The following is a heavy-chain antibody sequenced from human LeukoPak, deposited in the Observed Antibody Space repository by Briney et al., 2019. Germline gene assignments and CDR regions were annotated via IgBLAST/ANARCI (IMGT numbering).Heavy chain of an antibody. D-gene: IGHD1-26*01. V-gene: IGHV4-34*01. Sequence: PSETLSLTCAVYGGSFSGYYWSWIRQPPGKGLEWVGSIYHTGSAYYNPSLKSRVTISVDTSKNQFSLKLSSVTAADTAVYYCARAPLVSRVGVTGGWFDPWGQGTLVTVSS. J-gene: IGHJ5*02. CDR3: ARAPLVSRVGVTGGWFDP. CDR1: GGSFSGYY. CDR2: IYHTGSA.